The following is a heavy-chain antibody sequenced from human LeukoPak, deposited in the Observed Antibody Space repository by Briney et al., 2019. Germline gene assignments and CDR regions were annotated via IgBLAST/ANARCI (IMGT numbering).Heavy chain of an antibody. D-gene: IGHD2-2*02. J-gene: IGHJ4*02. CDR2: IRYDGSNK. V-gene: IGHV3-30*02. Sequence: GGSLRLSCAASGFTFSSYGMHWVRQASGKGLEWVAFIRYDGSNKYYADSVKGRFTISRDNSKNTLYLQMNSLRAEDTAVYYCAKGVYQLLYGDRDFDYWGQGTLVTVSS. CDR1: GFTFSSYG. CDR3: AKGVYQLLYGDRDFDY.